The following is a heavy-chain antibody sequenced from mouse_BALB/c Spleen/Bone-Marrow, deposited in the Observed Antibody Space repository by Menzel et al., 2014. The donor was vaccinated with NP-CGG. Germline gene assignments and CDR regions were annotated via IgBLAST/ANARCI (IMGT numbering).Heavy chain of an antibody. CDR2: INPDSSTI. Sequence: VQGVESGGGLVQPGGSLKLSCAASGFDFSGFWMGWVRQAPGKGLEWIGEINPDSSTINYTPSLKDRFIISRDNAKNTLYLQMNKVRSEDTALYYCGRLGYYGCFAYWGQGTLVTVSA. D-gene: IGHD2-3*01. CDR1: GFDFSGFW. CDR3: GRLGYYGCFAY. J-gene: IGHJ3*01. V-gene: IGHV4-1*02.